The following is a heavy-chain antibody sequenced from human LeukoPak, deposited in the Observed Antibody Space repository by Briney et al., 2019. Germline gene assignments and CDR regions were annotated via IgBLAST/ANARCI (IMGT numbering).Heavy chain of an antibody. Sequence: GRSLRLSCAASGFTFNSFGIHWVRQAPGKGLEWVAVIYYDGSNNFYSDSVRGRFTISRDNSKNTVFLQMSSLRAEDTAIYYCSRRFDSWGQGTLVTVSS. CDR1: GFTFNSFG. CDR2: IYYDGSNN. V-gene: IGHV3-30*12. CDR3: SRRFDS. J-gene: IGHJ4*02.